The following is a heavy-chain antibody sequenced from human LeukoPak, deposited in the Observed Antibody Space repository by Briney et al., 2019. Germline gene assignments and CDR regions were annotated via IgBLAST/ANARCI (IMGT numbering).Heavy chain of an antibody. Sequence: GGSLRLSCAASGFTFSSYWMSWVRQAPGKGLEWVANIKQDGSEKYYVDSVKGRFTISRDNAKNSLYLQMNSLRAEDTAVYYCARGVYYYDSRAGDYWGQGTLVTVSS. J-gene: IGHJ4*02. CDR2: IKQDGSEK. CDR3: ARGVYYYDSRAGDY. D-gene: IGHD3-22*01. CDR1: GFTFSSYW. V-gene: IGHV3-7*04.